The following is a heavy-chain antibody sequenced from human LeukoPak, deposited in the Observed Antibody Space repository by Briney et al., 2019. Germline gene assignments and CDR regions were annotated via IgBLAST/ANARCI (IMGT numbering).Heavy chain of an antibody. J-gene: IGHJ4*02. D-gene: IGHD5-24*01. CDR1: GYTFTSYG. Sequence: GASVKVSCKTSGYTFTSYGISWVRQAPGQGLEWMGWISAYNGNTHSAQKLQGRVTMTTDTSTSTAYMELRSLRSDDTAVYYCASRKNVEMATTYFDYWGQGTLVTVSS. V-gene: IGHV1-18*01. CDR3: ASRKNVEMATTYFDY. CDR2: ISAYNGNT.